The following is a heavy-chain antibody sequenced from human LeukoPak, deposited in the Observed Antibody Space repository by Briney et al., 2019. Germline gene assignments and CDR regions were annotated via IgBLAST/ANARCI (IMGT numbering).Heavy chain of an antibody. CDR3: ASYGLGSGSYYYYFDY. J-gene: IGHJ4*02. Sequence: SETLSLTCTVSGGSISSHYWSWIRQPPGKGLEWIGYIYYSGSTNYNPSLKSRVTISVDTSKNQFSLKLSSVTAADTAVYYCASYGLGSGSYYYYFDYWGQGTLVTVSS. V-gene: IGHV4-59*11. D-gene: IGHD1-26*01. CDR1: GGSISSHY. CDR2: IYYSGST.